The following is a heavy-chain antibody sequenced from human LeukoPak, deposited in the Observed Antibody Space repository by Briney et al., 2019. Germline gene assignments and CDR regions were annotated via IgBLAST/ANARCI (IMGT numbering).Heavy chain of an antibody. CDR3: AKYYYDSSGYYDAAPLGS. V-gene: IGHV3-23*01. CDR1: GFTFSTYA. J-gene: IGHJ4*02. D-gene: IGHD3-22*01. Sequence: PGGSLRLSCAGCGFTFSTYAMSWVRQAPGKGLEWVSSISDNGYTTYYADSVRGRFTISRDNSKNTVYLQMIGLRGEDTAVYFCAKYYYDSSGYYDAAPLGSWGQGTLVTVFS. CDR2: ISDNGYTT.